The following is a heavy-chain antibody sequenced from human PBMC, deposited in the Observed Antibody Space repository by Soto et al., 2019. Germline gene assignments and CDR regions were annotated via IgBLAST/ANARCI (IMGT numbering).Heavy chain of an antibody. V-gene: IGHV4-39*01. CDR3: ARRRYCSGGSCTNSYYYYMDV. CDR1: GGSISSSSYY. J-gene: IGHJ6*03. Sequence: TSETLSLTCTVSGGSISSSSYYWGWIRQPPGKGLEWIGSIYYSGSTYYNPSLKSRVTISVDTSKNQFSLKLSSVTAADTAVYYCARRRYCSGGSCTNSYYYYMDVWGKGTTVTVSS. D-gene: IGHD2-15*01. CDR2: IYYSGST.